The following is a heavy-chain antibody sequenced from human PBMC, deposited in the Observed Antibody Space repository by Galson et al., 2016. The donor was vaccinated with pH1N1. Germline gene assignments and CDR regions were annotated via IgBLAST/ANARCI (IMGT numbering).Heavy chain of an antibody. CDR3: ARVNHYYYYGMDV. J-gene: IGHJ6*02. Sequence: SLRLSCAASGFTFSSYSMYWVRQAPGKGLEWVSYISSSSSTIYYADSVKGRFTISRGNAKNSLYLQMNSLRAEDTAVYYCARVNHYYYYGMDVWGQGTTVTVSS. CDR1: GFTFSSYS. CDR2: ISSSSSTI. D-gene: IGHD1-14*01. V-gene: IGHV3-48*01.